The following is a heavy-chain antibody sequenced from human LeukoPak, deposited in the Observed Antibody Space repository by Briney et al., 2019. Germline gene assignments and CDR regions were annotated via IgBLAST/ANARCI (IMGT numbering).Heavy chain of an antibody. Sequence: PGGSLRLSCAASGFTFSSYAMSWVRQAPGKGLEWVAVISYDGSNKYYADSVKGRFTISRDNSKNTLYLQMNSLRAEDTAVYYCASVTGPRETVRGATDYWGQGTLVTVSS. D-gene: IGHD3-10*01. V-gene: IGHV3-30*04. J-gene: IGHJ4*02. CDR1: GFTFSSYA. CDR2: ISYDGSNK. CDR3: ASVTGPRETVRGATDY.